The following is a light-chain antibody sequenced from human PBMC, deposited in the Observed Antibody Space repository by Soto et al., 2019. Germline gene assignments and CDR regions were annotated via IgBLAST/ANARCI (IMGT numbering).Light chain of an antibody. Sequence: EIVLTQSPGTLSVSVGETATLSCTASQTVDSSSLAWYQQKPGQAPRLLIYGESSRATGIPDRFSGSGSGRDVALAGSRLEPEDFAVYYCQHYDTSPEWTLGQGTKVDIK. V-gene: IGKV3-20*01. CDR3: QHYDTSPEWT. J-gene: IGKJ1*01. CDR1: QTVDSSS. CDR2: GES.